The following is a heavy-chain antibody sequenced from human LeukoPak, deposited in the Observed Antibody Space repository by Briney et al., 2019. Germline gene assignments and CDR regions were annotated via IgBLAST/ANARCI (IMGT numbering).Heavy chain of an antibody. D-gene: IGHD1-20*01. V-gene: IGHV3-48*03. CDR3: GRTTPGINGIEFDF. Sequence: GGSLRLSCAASGFTFSDYEMNWVRQAPGKGLEWVSYIGRGGGIKYYADSVKGRFTISRDNAKNSLYLQMNRLRAEDTAIYYCGRTTPGINGIEFDFWGQGTRVTVSS. CDR1: GFTFSDYE. J-gene: IGHJ4*02. CDR2: IGRGGGIK.